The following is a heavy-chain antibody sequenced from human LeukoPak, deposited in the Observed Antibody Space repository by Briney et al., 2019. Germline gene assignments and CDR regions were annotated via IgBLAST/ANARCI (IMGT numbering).Heavy chain of an antibody. V-gene: IGHV4-30-2*01. CDR3: ARGLRFSDY. Sequence: SETLSLTCTVSGGSISSGGYYWSWIRQPPGKGLEWIGYIYHSGSTYYNPSLKSRVTISVDRSKNQFSLKLSSVTAADTAVYYCARGLRFSDYWGQGTLVTVSS. D-gene: IGHD3-3*01. CDR1: GGSISSGGYY. CDR2: IYHSGST. J-gene: IGHJ4*02.